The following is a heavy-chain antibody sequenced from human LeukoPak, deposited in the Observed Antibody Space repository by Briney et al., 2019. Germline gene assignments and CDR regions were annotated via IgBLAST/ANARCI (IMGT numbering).Heavy chain of an antibody. CDR1: GGSFSGYY. J-gene: IGHJ6*02. D-gene: IGHD3-9*01. CDR3: ARVSLELRYFDWPSLSYGMDV. V-gene: IGHV4-34*01. CDR2: INHSGST. Sequence: SETLSLTCAVYGGSFSGYYWSWIRKPPGKGLEWIGEINHSGSTNYNPSLKSRVTISVDTSKNQFSLKLSSVTAADTAVYYCARVSLELRYFDWPSLSYGMDVWGQGTTVTVSS.